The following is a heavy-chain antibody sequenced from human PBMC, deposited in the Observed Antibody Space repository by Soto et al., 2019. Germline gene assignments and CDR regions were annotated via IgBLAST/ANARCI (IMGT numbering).Heavy chain of an antibody. V-gene: IGHV3-66*01. Sequence: GGSLRLSCAASGFTVSSNYMSWVRQAPGKGLEWVSVIYSGGSTYYADSVKGRFTISRDNSKNTLYLQMNSLRAEDTAVYYCARDLVDTLGYYYYYMDVWGKGTTVTVSS. CDR2: IYSGGST. D-gene: IGHD2-15*01. CDR1: GFTVSSNY. CDR3: ARDLVDTLGYYYYYMDV. J-gene: IGHJ6*03.